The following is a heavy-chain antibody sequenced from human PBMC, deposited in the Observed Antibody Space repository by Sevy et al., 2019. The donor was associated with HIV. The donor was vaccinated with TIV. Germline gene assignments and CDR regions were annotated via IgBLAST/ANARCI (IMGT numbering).Heavy chain of an antibody. Sequence: GGSLRLSCVASGFTFSTYSMNWVRQAPGKGLEWVSSISGLSNYIYYSDSVRGRFTISRDNAKNSLYLQMNSLRAEDTALYYCARLGSSGWARMDVWGQGTTVTVSS. D-gene: IGHD6-19*01. CDR2: ISGLSNYI. V-gene: IGHV3-21*01. J-gene: IGHJ6*02. CDR3: ARLGSSGWARMDV. CDR1: GFTFSTYS.